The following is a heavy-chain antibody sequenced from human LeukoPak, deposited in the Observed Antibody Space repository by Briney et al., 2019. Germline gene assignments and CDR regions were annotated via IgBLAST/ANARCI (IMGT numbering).Heavy chain of an antibody. CDR3: ARGDIVVVVAATRNWFDP. J-gene: IGHJ5*02. D-gene: IGHD2-15*01. CDR1: GGSISSYY. V-gene: IGHV4-4*07. Sequence: ASETLSLTCTVSGGSISSYYWSWIRQPAGKGLEWIGRIYTSGSTNYNPSLKSRVTMSVDTSKNQFSLKLSSVTAADTAVYYCARGDIVVVVAATRNWFDPWGQGTLVTVSS. CDR2: IYTSGST.